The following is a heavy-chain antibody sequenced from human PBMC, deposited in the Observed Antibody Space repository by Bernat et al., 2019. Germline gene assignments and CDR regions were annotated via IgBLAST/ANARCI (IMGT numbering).Heavy chain of an antibody. J-gene: IGHJ4*02. CDR2: ITGSSSKI. CDR1: GFTFSAFT. CDR3: ARGNSGLLDY. Sequence: EVQLVESGGGLVKPGGSLRVSCATSGFTFSAFTMNWVRQAPGKGLEWVASITGSSSKIYYADSMKGRFTISRDNAEKSLYVQMNSLGAEDTAVYYCARGNSGLLDYWGQGTLVTVSS. D-gene: IGHD6-19*01. V-gene: IGHV3-21*01.